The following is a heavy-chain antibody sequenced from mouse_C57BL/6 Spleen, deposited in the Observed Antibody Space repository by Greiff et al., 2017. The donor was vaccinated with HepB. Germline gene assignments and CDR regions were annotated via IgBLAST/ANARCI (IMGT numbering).Heavy chain of an antibody. CDR2: IWRGGST. CDR1: GFSLTSYG. Sequence: VKLMESGPGLVQPSQSLSITCTVSGFSLTSYGVHWVRQSPGKGLEWLGVIWRGGSTDYNAAFMSRLSITKDNSKSQVFFKMNSLQADDTAIYYCAKCPYYGSSPYAMDYWGQGTSVTVSS. V-gene: IGHV2-5*01. D-gene: IGHD1-1*01. CDR3: AKCPYYGSSPYAMDY. J-gene: IGHJ4*01.